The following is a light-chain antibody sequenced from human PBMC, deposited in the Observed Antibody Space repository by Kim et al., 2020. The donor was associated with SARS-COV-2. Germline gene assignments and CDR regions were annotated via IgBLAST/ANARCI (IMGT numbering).Light chain of an antibody. CDR1: SLRSYN. CDR3: NSRDSSGNHLWV. Sequence: LGQTVRITCQGDSLRSYNASWYQQKPGQAPVLVIYGKNTRPSGIPDRFSGSSSGNTASLTITGAQAEDEADYYCNSRDSSGNHLWVFGGGTQLTVL. CDR2: GKN. J-gene: IGLJ3*02. V-gene: IGLV3-19*01.